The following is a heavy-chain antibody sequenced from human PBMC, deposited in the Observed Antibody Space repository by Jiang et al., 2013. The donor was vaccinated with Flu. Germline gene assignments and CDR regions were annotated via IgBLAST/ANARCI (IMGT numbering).Heavy chain of an antibody. CDR3: AGINYDFWSGYSFIGYYYYMDV. J-gene: IGHJ6*03. D-gene: IGHD3-3*01. V-gene: IGHV1-69*01. Sequence: APGQGLEWMGGIIPIFGTANYAQKFQGRVTITADESTSTAYMELSSLRSEDTAVYYCAGINYDFWSGYSFIGYYYYMDVWGKGTTVTVSS. CDR2: IIPIFGTA.